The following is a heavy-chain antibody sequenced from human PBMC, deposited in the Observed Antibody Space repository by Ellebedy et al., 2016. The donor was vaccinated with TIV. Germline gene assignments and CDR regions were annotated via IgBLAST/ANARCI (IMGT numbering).Heavy chain of an antibody. CDR2: IYAGDSDT. V-gene: IGHV5-51*01. Sequence: GESLKISCKGSGYSFTNYWIAWVRQMPGKGLEWMGLIYAGDSDTRYSPSFEGQVTISVDKSISTAYLQWSSLKASDSAMYYCARRDINMLKGSDFWGQGTLVTVSS. CDR1: GYSFTNYW. D-gene: IGHD5-12*01. J-gene: IGHJ4*02. CDR3: ARRDINMLKGSDF.